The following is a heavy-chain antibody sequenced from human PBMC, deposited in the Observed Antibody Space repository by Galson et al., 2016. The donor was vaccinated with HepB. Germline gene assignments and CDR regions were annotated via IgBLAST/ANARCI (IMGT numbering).Heavy chain of an antibody. V-gene: IGHV5-51*01. CDR3: SRFNNDYADTPFDY. J-gene: IGHJ4*02. CDR2: IYPANSDT. CDR1: GYTFPDYW. Sequence: QSGAEVKKPGESLKISCEGSGYTFPDYWIGWVRQMPGKGLEWMGIIYPANSDTRYSPSFQGQVAISADKSINTAFLQWSSLKASDTAMYYSSRFNNDYADTPFDYGGQGALVTVSS. D-gene: IGHD4-17*01.